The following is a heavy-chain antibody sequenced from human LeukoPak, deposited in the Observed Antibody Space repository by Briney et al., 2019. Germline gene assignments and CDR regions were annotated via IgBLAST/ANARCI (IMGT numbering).Heavy chain of an antibody. CDR2: IYTSGST. V-gene: IGHV4-4*09. J-gene: IGHJ4*02. D-gene: IGHD5-12*01. Sequence: SETLSLTCTVSGGSISSYYWSWIRQPPGKGLEWIGYIYTSGSTNYNPSLKSRVTISVDTSKNQFSLKLSSVTAADTAVYYCARVNSGYLRSYFDYWGQGTLVTVSS. CDR3: ARVNSGYLRSYFDY. CDR1: GGSISSYY.